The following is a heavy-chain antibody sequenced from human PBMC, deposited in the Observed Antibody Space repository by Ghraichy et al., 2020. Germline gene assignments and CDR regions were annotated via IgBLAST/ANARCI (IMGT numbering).Heavy chain of an antibody. J-gene: IGHJ4*02. CDR3: ARGTGSSWYGGPFDY. D-gene: IGHD6-13*01. V-gene: IGHV4-34*01. CDR2: INHSGST. Sequence: SQTLSLTCAVYGGSFSGYYWTWIRQPPGKGLEWIGEINHSGSTNYNPSLKSRVTISVDTSKNQFSLKLSSLTAADTAVYYWARGTGSSWYGGPFDYWGQGTLVTVSS. CDR1: GGSFSGYY.